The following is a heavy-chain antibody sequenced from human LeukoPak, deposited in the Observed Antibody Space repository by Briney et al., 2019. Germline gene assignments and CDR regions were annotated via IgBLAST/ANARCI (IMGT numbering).Heavy chain of an antibody. V-gene: IGHV5-10-1*01. CDR2: IDPSDSYT. Sequence: GESLKISCKGSGYSFTSYWISWVRQMPGKGLQWMGRIDPSDSYTNYSPSFQGHVTISADKSISTAYLQWSSLKASDTAMYYCAGAGIAVAGNAEYFQHWGQGTLVTVSS. J-gene: IGHJ1*01. CDR1: GYSFTSYW. D-gene: IGHD6-19*01. CDR3: AGAGIAVAGNAEYFQH.